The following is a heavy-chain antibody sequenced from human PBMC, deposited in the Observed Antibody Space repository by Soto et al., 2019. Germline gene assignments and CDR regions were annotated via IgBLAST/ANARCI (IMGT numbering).Heavy chain of an antibody. CDR1: GYTFTSYY. CDR3: ARDGGAAAEYYYGMDV. V-gene: IGHV1-46*01. CDR2: INPSGGST. Sequence: QVQLVQSGAEVKKPGASVKVSCTASGYTFTSYYMHWVRQAPGQGLEWMGIINPSGGSTSYAQKFQGRVTMTRDTSTSTVYMELSSLRYEDTAVYYCARDGGAAAEYYYGMDVWGQGTTVTVSS. J-gene: IGHJ6*02. D-gene: IGHD6-13*01.